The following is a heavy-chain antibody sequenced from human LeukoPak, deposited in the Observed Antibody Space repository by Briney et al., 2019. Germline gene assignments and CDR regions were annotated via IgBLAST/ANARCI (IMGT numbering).Heavy chain of an antibody. CDR3: ARAVTPAHSPFDY. Sequence: GRSLRLSCAASGFTFGSYGMHWVRQAPGKGLEWVSSISSSSSYIYYADSVKGRFTISRDNAKNSLYLQMNSLRAEDTAVYYCARAVTPAHSPFDYWGQGTLVTVSS. D-gene: IGHD4-11*01. V-gene: IGHV3-21*01. J-gene: IGHJ4*02. CDR2: ISSSSSYI. CDR1: GFTFGSYG.